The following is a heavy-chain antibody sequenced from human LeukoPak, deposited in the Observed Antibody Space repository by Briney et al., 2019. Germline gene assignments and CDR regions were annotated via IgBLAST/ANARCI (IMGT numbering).Heavy chain of an antibody. J-gene: IGHJ4*02. CDR2: IYYSGST. V-gene: IGHV4-59*01. CDR3: ARDGGETPYPEL. D-gene: IGHD3-16*01. Sequence: SETLSFTCTVSGGSISSYYWSWIRQPPGKGLEWIGYIYYSGSTNYNPSLKSRVTISVDTSKNQFSLKLSSVTAADTAVYYCARDGGETPYPELWGQGTLVTVSS. CDR1: GGSISSYY.